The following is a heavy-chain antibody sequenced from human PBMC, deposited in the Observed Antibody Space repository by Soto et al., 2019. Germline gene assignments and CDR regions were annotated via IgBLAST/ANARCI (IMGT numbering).Heavy chain of an antibody. V-gene: IGHV1-18*01. CDR2: ISTYNGNT. J-gene: IGHJ4*02. CDR3: ARDPQYSTSSQVFDS. Sequence: QVQLVQSGAEVKKPGASVKVSCKASGYTFTTYAISWVRQAPGQGLEWMGRISTYNGNTKYAQKPQGRVTMTTDTSTSTAYMALRSLRSDDTAVYYCARDPQYSTSSQVFDSWGQGTLVTVSS. CDR1: GYTFTTYA. D-gene: IGHD6-6*01.